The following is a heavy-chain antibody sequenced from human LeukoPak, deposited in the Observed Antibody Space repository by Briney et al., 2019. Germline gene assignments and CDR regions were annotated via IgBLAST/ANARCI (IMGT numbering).Heavy chain of an antibody. CDR2: ISGGGGST. J-gene: IGHJ4*02. CDR1: GFTFSGYA. V-gene: IGHV3-23*01. D-gene: IGHD1-26*01. Sequence: GSLRLSCAGSGFTFSGYAMSWVRQAQGKGLEWVSVISGGGGSTYYADSVKGRFTISRDKSKNTLYLHMNSLRAEDTAVYYCAKDPTVGATNYFDYWGQGTLVTVSS. CDR3: AKDPTVGATNYFDY.